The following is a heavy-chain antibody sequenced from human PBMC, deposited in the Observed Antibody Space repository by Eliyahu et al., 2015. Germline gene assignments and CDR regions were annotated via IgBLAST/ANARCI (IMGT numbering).Heavy chain of an antibody. CDR2: IYYSGST. J-gene: IGHJ5*02. D-gene: IGHD4-17*01. V-gene: IGHV4-59*01. Sequence: QVQLQESGPGLVKPSEXLSLTCXVSGGSIXSYYWSWIRQPPGKGLEWIGYIYYSGSTNXNPSLKSRVTISVDTSKNQFSLKLSSVTAADTAVYYCARDPGGDHGDKNWFDPWGQGTLVTVSS. CDR3: ARDPGGDHGDKNWFDP. CDR1: GGSIXSYY.